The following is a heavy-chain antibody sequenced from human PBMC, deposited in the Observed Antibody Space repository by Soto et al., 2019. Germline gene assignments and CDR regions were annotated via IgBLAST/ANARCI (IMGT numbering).Heavy chain of an antibody. CDR2: INPNSGGT. J-gene: IGHJ6*02. CDR3: ARVSSSSSGVPLYGMDV. V-gene: IGHV1-2*04. Sequence: ASVKVSCKASGYTFTGYYMHWVRQAPGQGLEWMGWINPNSGGTNYAQKFQGWVTMTRDTSISTAYMELSRLRSDDTAVYYCARVSSSSSGVPLYGMDVWGQGTTVTVSS. CDR1: GYTFTGYY. D-gene: IGHD6-6*01.